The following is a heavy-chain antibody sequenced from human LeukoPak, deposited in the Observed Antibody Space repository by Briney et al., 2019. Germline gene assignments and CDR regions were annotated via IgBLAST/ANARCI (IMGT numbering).Heavy chain of an antibody. V-gene: IGHV1-2*02. CDR3: ASPTSYDFWSGLGY. CDR2: INPNSGGA. Sequence: ASVKVSCKASGYTFTEYYMHWVRQAPGQGLEWMGWINPNSGGANYAQKFQGRVTITADKSTSTAYMELSSLRSEDTAVYYCASPTSYDFWSGLGYWGQGTLVTVSS. CDR1: GYTFTEYY. D-gene: IGHD3-3*01. J-gene: IGHJ4*02.